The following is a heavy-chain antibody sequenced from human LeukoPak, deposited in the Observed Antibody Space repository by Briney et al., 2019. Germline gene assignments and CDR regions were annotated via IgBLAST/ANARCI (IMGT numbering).Heavy chain of an antibody. D-gene: IGHD2-21*02. CDR3: ARGWLAETTVVTPYNY. CDR2: ITPIFRTP. Sequence: SVKVSCKASGGTFSSTTINWVRQAPGQGLEWMGGITPIFRTPNYAQKFQGRVTITAVESMSTAYMELSSLRSEDTAVYYCARGWLAETTVVTPYNYWGQGTLVTVSP. V-gene: IGHV1-69*13. CDR1: GGTFSSTT. J-gene: IGHJ4*02.